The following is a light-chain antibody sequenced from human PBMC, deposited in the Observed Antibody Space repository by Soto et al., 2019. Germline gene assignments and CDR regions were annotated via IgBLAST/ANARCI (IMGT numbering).Light chain of an antibody. CDR3: QQFHTWPPIT. CDR2: GAS. V-gene: IGKV3-15*01. J-gene: IGKJ4*01. Sequence: EILLTQSPANLSLSPAESPTLTWRASQNIGGTLAWYQQKPGQAPSLLFLGASTRATGIPARFSGSGSGTELALTISSLQSEDYAVYYCQQFHTWPPITFGGGTKVDI. CDR1: QNIGGT.